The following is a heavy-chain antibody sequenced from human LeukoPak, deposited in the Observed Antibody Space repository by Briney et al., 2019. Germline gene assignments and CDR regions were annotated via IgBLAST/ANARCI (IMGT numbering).Heavy chain of an antibody. CDR1: GFSFSSFW. V-gene: IGHV3-7*01. Sequence: PGGSLRLSCAASGFSFSSFWMNWVRQAPGKGLEWVANIKQDGNEKYYVDSVKGRFTISRDNAKNSLYLQMNSLRAEDTAVYYCARGFGNCGSTSCYDYGMDVWGQGTMVTVSS. D-gene: IGHD2-2*01. CDR3: ARGFGNCGSTSCYDYGMDV. J-gene: IGHJ6*02. CDR2: IKQDGNEK.